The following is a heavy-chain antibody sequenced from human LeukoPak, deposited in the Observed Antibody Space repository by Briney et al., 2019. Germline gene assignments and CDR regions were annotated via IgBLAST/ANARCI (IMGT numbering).Heavy chain of an antibody. D-gene: IGHD3-22*01. V-gene: IGHV3-23*01. CDR2: ISGSGDIT. Sequence: PGGSLRLSCAASGVTFSNYDMSWVRHDPRKGLEWVSTISGSGDITYDADSVKGRFTISRDNSKNTLYLQMNSLRAEDTAVYYCAKSYYYDSSGYHNPCFDYWGQGTLVTVSS. CDR1: GVTFSNYD. J-gene: IGHJ4*02. CDR3: AKSYYYDSSGYHNPCFDY.